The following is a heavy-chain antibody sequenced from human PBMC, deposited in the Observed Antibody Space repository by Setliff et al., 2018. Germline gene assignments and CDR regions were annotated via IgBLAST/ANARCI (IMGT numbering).Heavy chain of an antibody. J-gene: IGHJ6*03. CDR2: INPNSGNT. D-gene: IGHD1-26*01. Sequence: ASVKVSCKASGYTFTNYDINWVRQATGQGLEWMGWINPNSGNTGYAQKFQGRVTITRNTSISTAYMELSSLRSEDTAVYYCARVKVIVGATPRTYYMDVWGKGTTVTVSS. CDR1: GYTFTNYD. V-gene: IGHV1-8*03. CDR3: ARVKVIVGATPRTYYMDV.